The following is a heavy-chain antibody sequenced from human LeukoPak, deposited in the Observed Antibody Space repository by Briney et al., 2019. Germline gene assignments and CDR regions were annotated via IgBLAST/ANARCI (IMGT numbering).Heavy chain of an antibody. J-gene: IGHJ3*02. D-gene: IGHD3-10*01. CDR3: ARDLWFGDPPGAFDI. Sequence: ASVNASCKLSGYTFTGYYIHGVRQAPGQGLEWMGWINPNSGGTNYAQKFQGRVTMTRDTSISTAYMELSRLRSDDTAVYYCARDLWFGDPPGAFDIWGQGTMVTVSS. V-gene: IGHV1-2*02. CDR2: INPNSGGT. CDR1: GYTFTGYY.